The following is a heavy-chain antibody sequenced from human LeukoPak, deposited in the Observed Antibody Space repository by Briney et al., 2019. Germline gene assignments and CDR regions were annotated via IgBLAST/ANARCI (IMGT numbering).Heavy chain of an antibody. V-gene: IGHV4-38-2*01. J-gene: IGHJ4*02. D-gene: IGHD6-13*01. CDR3: ARNSSSWYFDY. Sequence: SETLSLTCAVSGYSISSGYYWGWIRQPPGKGLEWSGSIYHSGSTHYNPSLKSRVTISVDTSKKQFSLKLSSVTAADTAVYYCARNSSSWYFDYWGQGTLVTVSS. CDR1: GYSISSGYY. CDR2: IYHSGST.